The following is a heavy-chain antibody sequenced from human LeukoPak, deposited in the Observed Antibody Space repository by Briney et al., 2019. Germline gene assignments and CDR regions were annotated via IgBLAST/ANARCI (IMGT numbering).Heavy chain of an antibody. Sequence: GGSLRLSCAASGFTFSNYNMNWVRQAPGKGLEWVSGINWNGGSTGYADSVKGRFTISRDNAKNSLYLQMNSLRAEDTALYYCAKIMTTVTTDAFDIWGQGTMVTVSS. CDR2: INWNGGST. CDR1: GFTFSNYN. V-gene: IGHV3-20*04. J-gene: IGHJ3*02. D-gene: IGHD4-17*01. CDR3: AKIMTTVTTDAFDI.